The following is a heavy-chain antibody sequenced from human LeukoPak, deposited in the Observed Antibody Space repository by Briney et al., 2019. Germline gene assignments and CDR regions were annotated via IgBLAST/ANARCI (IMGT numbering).Heavy chain of an antibody. D-gene: IGHD6-6*01. CDR1: GYTFTSYY. CDR3: ARDFPPTYSSSAAGFDF. V-gene: IGHV1-46*01. Sequence: ASVKVSCKASGYTFTSYYMHWVRQAPGQGLEWMGIINPSGGSTSYAQKFQGRVTMTRDTSTSTVYMELSSLRSEDTAVYYCARDFPPTYSSSAAGFDFWGQGTLVTVSS. CDR2: INPSGGST. J-gene: IGHJ4*02.